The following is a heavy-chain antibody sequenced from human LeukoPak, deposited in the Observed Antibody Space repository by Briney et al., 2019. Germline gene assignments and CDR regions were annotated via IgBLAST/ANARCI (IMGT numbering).Heavy chain of an antibody. V-gene: IGHV4-31*03. CDR2: IYYSGST. CDR1: GGSISSGGYY. D-gene: IGHD1-1*01. J-gene: IGHJ4*02. CDR3: ARRSGTEERGYFDY. Sequence: SETLSLTCTVSGGSISSGGYYWSWIRQHPGKGLEWIGYIYYSGSTYYNPSLMSRVTISVDTSKNQFSLKLSSVTAADTAVYYCARRSGTEERGYFDYWGQGTLVTVSS.